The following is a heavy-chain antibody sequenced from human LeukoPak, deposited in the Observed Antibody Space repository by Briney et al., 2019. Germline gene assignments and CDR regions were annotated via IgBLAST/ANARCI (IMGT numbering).Heavy chain of an antibody. J-gene: IGHJ4*02. Sequence: GGSLRLSCAASGFTFISNAMHWVRQAPGRGLEWVAFISYEGSTIYYADSVKGRFTISRDNSKNTLSLHMHSLRAEDTAVYYCAKDLATKYALDYWGQGTLVTVSS. D-gene: IGHD2-8*01. CDR1: GFTFISNA. V-gene: IGHV3-30*18. CDR2: ISYEGSTI. CDR3: AKDLATKYALDY.